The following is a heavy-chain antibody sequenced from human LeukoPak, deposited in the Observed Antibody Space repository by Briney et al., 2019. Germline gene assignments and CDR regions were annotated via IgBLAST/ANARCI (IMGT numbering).Heavy chain of an antibody. V-gene: IGHV1-46*01. CDR3: ASAGSCSSRRKFDP. J-gene: IGHJ5*02. D-gene: IGHD6-13*01. CDR2: INPSGGTT. CDR1: GYNFTSYY. Sequence: ASVKVSCKASGYNFTSYYMHWVRQAPGQGLEWMGIINPSGGTTSYAQKFQGRVTMTRDTYTNTVYMELSSLRSEDTAVYYCASAGSCSSRRKFDPWGQGTLVTVSS.